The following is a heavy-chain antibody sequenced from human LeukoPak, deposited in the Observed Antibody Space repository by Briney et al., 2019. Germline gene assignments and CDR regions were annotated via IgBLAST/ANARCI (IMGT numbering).Heavy chain of an antibody. V-gene: IGHV3-21*05. J-gene: IGHJ5*02. CDR1: GFTFSDYN. CDR3: ARGADGVTSNSRGWFDP. D-gene: IGHD2-8*01. Sequence: GGSLRLSCAASGFTFSDYNMNWVRQAPGKGLEWVSFINSSSSVIYYADSVRGRFTISRDNAKNSLYLQMNSLRAEDTAVYSCARGADGVTSNSRGWFDPWGQGTLVTVSS. CDR2: INSSSSVI.